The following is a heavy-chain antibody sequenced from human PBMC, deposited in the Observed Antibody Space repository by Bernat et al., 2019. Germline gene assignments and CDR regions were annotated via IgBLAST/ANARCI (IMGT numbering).Heavy chain of an antibody. V-gene: IGHV3-7*03. Sequence: EVQLVESGGGLVQPGGSLTLSCAASGFTFRSSWMRWIRQAPGKGLEWVANIKQDGTEIYYVDAVKGRFTISRDNAKNSLYLQMNSLRAEDTAVYYCVKDTEYWGQGCLVTVSS. CDR3: VKDTEY. CDR1: GFTFRSSW. CDR2: IKQDGTEI. J-gene: IGHJ4*02.